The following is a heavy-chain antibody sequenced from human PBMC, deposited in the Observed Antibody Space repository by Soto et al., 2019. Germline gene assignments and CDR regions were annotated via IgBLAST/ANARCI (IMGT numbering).Heavy chain of an antibody. CDR3: ATGDQLAADVTGISCSC. CDR2: YDRAKDEA. CDR1: GYTLRDLS. D-gene: IGHD2-21*02. J-gene: IGHJ4*02. V-gene: IGHV1-24*01. Sequence: ASVKVSWKVSGYTLRDLSLHWVRQEPGNGLGWMAGYDRAKDEALYAQTENGRITVTEDTSAVTAYMELRGLTFDDSAVYYCATGDQLAADVTGISCSCWGQGTRVTVSS.